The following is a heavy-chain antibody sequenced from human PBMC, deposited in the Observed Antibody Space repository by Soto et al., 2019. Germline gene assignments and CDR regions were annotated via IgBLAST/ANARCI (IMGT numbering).Heavy chain of an antibody. D-gene: IGHD2-2*01. CDR3: AHHSVHYGMDV. V-gene: IGHV2-5*01. Sequence: QITLKESGPTLVKPTQTLALTCTFSGFSLSTGGVGVGWFRQPPGKALEWLADLYWNTEKNYSPSLKGRATITKDSSKNQVVLTIINMDPDDTATYYCAHHSVHYGMDVWGQGTTVTVSS. J-gene: IGHJ6*02. CDR2: LYWNTEK. CDR1: GFSLSTGGVG.